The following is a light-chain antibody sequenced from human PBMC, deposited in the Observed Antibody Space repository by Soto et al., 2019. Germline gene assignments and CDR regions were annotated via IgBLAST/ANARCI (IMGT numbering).Light chain of an antibody. J-gene: IGLJ2*01. CDR2: EVV. Sequence: QSVLTQPASVSGSPGQSITISCTGTSSDVGGYNYVSWYQQHPGKAPKLMFYEVVNRPSGVSYRFSGSKSGNTASLTISGLQAEDEADYYCSSYTSSSTVVFGGGTKVTVL. V-gene: IGLV2-14*01. CDR1: SSDVGGYNY. CDR3: SSYTSSSTVV.